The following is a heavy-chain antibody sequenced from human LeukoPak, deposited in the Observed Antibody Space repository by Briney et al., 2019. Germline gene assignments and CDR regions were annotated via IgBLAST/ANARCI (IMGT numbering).Heavy chain of an antibody. V-gene: IGHV1-2*06. CDR3: ARDMWELPSDYYYDF. Sequence: ASVKVSCTASGYSFTLHYLNWLRQAPGRGLEWMGRINPNSGDTKYADKFLGRVIMTRDTSTSTAYLELNGLRSDDTASYYCARDMWELPSDYYYDFWGQGTLVTVSS. CDR1: GYSFTLHY. J-gene: IGHJ4*02. D-gene: IGHD1-26*01. CDR2: INPNSGDT.